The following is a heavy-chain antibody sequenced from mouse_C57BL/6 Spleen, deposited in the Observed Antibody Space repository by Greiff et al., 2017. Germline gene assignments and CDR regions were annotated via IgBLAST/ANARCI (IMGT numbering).Heavy chain of an antibody. CDR2: IYPGSGTT. CDR3: ARGYYGSSYWYFDV. CDR1: GYSFTSYY. Sequence: QVQLKESGPELVKPGASVKISCKASGYSFTSYYIHWVKQRPGQGLEWIGWIYPGSGTTKYNEKFKGKATLTADTSSSTAYMQLSSLTSEDSAVYYCARGYYGSSYWYFDVWGTGTTVTVSS. V-gene: IGHV1-66*01. J-gene: IGHJ1*03. D-gene: IGHD1-1*01.